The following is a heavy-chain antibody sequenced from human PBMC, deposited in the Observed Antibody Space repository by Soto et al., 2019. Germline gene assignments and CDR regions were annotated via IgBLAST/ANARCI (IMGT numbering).Heavy chain of an antibody. J-gene: IGHJ4*02. CDR1: GFTFSAYV. Sequence: EVEVLESGGGLVQPGGSLRLSCAASGFTFSAYVMSWVRQAQGKGLEWVSSITSSGGGTYYAGSVKGRFTVSRDNSKNTVYLQMNSLRDEETAVYYCAKLTAAWGQGTLVTVSS. CDR2: ITSSGGGT. CDR3: AKLTAA. V-gene: IGHV3-23*01. D-gene: IGHD6-13*01.